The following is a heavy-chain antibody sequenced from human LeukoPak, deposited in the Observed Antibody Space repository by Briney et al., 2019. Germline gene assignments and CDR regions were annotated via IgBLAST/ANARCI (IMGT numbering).Heavy chain of an antibody. D-gene: IGHD6-6*01. CDR1: GYRFRNYW. V-gene: IGHV5-51*01. Sequence: GESLKISCKGSGYRFRNYWIGWVRQMLGKGLECMGIIYPGDSDTRYSPSFQGQVTISADKSSSTAYLQWSSLKASDTAIYYCARRDASIAVPFDYWGQGTLVTVSS. J-gene: IGHJ4*02. CDR2: IYPGDSDT. CDR3: ARRDASIAVPFDY.